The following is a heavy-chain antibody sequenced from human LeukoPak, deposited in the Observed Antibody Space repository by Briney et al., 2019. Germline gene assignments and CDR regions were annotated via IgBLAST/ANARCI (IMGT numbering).Heavy chain of an antibody. CDR3: ARRRYGSGDIDY. CDR1: GFTFSSYE. V-gene: IGHV3-48*03. Sequence: PGGSLRLSCAASGFTFSSYEMNWVRQAPGKGLEWVSYISSSGSTIYYADPVKGRFTISRDNAKNSLYLQMNSLRAEDTAVYYCARRRYGSGDIDYWGQGTLVTVSS. D-gene: IGHD3-10*01. J-gene: IGHJ4*02. CDR2: ISSSGSTI.